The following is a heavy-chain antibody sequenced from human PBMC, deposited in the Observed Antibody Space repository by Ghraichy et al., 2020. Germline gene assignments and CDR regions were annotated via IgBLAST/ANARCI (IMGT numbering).Heavy chain of an antibody. CDR3: ACSQVVLLHLGY. CDR1: GYTFSNYV. J-gene: IGHJ4*02. D-gene: IGHD6-13*01. CDR2: INTGNGNT. Sequence: ASVKVSCKASGYTFSNYVMHWVRQAPGQRLEWMGWINTGNGNTRYSQKFQGRITITSDTSASTAYMELSSLTSEDTAVYYCACSQVVLLHLGYWGQGALVTVSS. V-gene: IGHV1-3*04.